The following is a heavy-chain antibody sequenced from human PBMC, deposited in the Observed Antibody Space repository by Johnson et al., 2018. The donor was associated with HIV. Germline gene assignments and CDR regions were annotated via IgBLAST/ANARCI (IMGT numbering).Heavy chain of an antibody. D-gene: IGHD3-22*01. Sequence: QVKLVESGGGVVQPGRSQRLSCAASGFTFSSYAMHWVRQAPGKGLEWVAVISYDGSNKYYADSVNGRFTISRDNSKNTLYLQMNSLRAEDTAVYYCARGARRITMIVVVNKAFDIWGQGTMVTVSS. V-gene: IGHV3-30*04. CDR1: GFTFSSYA. CDR3: ARGARRITMIVVVNKAFDI. J-gene: IGHJ3*02. CDR2: ISYDGSNK.